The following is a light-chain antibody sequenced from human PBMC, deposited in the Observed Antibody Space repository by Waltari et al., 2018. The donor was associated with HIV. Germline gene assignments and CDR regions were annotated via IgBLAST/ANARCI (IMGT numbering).Light chain of an antibody. V-gene: IGLV2-23*02. CDR1: SSDVGAYNY. CDR3: CSYAGSSTYV. J-gene: IGLJ1*01. Sequence: QSALTQPASVSGSPGQSITISCTGTSSDVGAYNYVSWYPQHPGKAPKILIYDVTKRPSGVSNRFSGSKSANTASLTISGLQAEDAADYYCCSYAGSSTYVFGSGTKVTVL. CDR2: DVT.